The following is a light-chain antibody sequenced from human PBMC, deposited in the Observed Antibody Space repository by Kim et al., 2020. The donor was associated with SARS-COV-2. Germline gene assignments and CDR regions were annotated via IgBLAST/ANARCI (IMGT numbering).Light chain of an antibody. CDR2: RDS. CDR1: NIDSKN. Sequence: SVALRTTARIKCGGNNIDSKNVHWYQQKPGQAPVLGIYRDSNRPSGIPERFSGSNSGNTATLTISRAQAGDEADYYCQVWDRSTAVFGGGTKLTVL. CDR3: QVWDRSTAV. V-gene: IGLV3-9*01. J-gene: IGLJ3*02.